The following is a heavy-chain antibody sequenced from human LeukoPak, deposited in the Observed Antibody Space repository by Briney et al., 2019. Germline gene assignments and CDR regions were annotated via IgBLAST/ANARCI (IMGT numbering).Heavy chain of an antibody. CDR2: INHSGST. CDR3: AVLSYYDSSGYYSRYPHYYYYYMDV. D-gene: IGHD3-22*01. CDR1: GGSFSGYY. J-gene: IGHJ6*03. V-gene: IGHV4-34*01. Sequence: SETLSLTCAVYGGSFSGYYWSWIRQPPGKGLEWIGEINHSGSTNYNPSLKSRVTISVDTSKNQFSLKLSSVTAADTAVYYCAVLSYYDSSGYYSRYPHYYYYYMDVWGKGTTVTVSS.